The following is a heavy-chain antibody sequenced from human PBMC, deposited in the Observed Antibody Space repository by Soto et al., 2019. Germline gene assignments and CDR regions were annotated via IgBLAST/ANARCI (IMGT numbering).Heavy chain of an antibody. CDR3: ARQWGNRYYYYGMDV. D-gene: IGHD7-27*01. J-gene: IGHJ6*02. V-gene: IGHV3-74*01. Sequence: LRLSCAASGLTFSSYWMHWVRQAPGKGLVWVSRINSDGSSTSYADSVKGRFTISRDNAKNTLYLQMNSLRAEDTAVYYCARQWGNRYYYYGMDVWGQGTTVTVSS. CDR1: GLTFSSYW. CDR2: INSDGSST.